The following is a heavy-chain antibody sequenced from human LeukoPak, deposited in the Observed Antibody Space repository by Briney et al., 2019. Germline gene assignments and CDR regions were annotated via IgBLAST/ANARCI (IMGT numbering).Heavy chain of an antibody. CDR2: ISGSGGST. V-gene: IGHV3-23*01. Sequence: GGSLRLSCAASGFTFSSYAMSWVRQAPGKGLEWVSAISGSGGSTYYADSVKGRFTISRDNSKNTLYLQMNSLRAEDTAVYYCAKDLPVGDFWSGYYRDVWGKGTTVTVSS. CDR1: GFTFSSYA. J-gene: IGHJ6*04. D-gene: IGHD3-3*01. CDR3: AKDLPVGDFWSGYYRDV.